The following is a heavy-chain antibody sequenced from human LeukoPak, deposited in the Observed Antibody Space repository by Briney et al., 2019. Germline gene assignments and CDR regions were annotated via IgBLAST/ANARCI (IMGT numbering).Heavy chain of an antibody. CDR3: ARSSGWLDCFDP. CDR2: IKQDGSEE. J-gene: IGHJ5*02. V-gene: IGHV3-7*01. Sequence: GGSLRLSCAASGFTFSRSWMSWVRQAPGKGLEWVANIKQDGSEEYYVDSVKGRFTISRDNAKNSLYLQMNSLRAEDTAVYYCARSSGWLDCFDPWGQGTLVTVSS. D-gene: IGHD6-19*01. CDR1: GFTFSRSW.